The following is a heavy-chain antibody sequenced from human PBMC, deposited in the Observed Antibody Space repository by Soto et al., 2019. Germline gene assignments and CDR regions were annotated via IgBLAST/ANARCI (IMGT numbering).Heavy chain of an antibody. V-gene: IGHV1-46*02. CDR3: ARDEFPYYYGSGSYPLDY. CDR1: GYTFNSYN. Sequence: VASVKVSCKASGYTFNSYNMQWVRQAPGQGLEWMGVINPSSGSTNYAQKLQGRVTMTRDTSTSTAYMELSTLRSDDTAVYYCARDEFPYYYGSGSYPLDYWGQGTLVTVSS. D-gene: IGHD3-10*01. CDR2: INPSSGST. J-gene: IGHJ4*02.